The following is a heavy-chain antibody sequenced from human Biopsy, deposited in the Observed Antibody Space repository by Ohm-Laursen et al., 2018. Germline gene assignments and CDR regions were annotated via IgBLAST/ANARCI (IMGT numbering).Heavy chain of an antibody. V-gene: IGHV4-34*01. Sequence: GTLSLTCVVYGESFNGYYWSWIRQTPGKGLEWIGEINHSGRTNYNPSLKSRVTISVDTSKNQFSLKVRSVTAADTAVYYCVRGVDYYDPYHYYALDVWGQGTAVTVSS. CDR2: INHSGRT. CDR1: GESFNGYY. J-gene: IGHJ6*02. D-gene: IGHD3-22*01. CDR3: VRGVDYYDPYHYYALDV.